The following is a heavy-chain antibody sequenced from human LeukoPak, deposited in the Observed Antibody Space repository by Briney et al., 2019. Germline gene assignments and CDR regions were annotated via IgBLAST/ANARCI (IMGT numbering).Heavy chain of an antibody. Sequence: SETLSLTCTVSGGSISSSSYYWGWIRQPPGKGLEWIGSIYYSGSTYYNPSLKSRVTISVDTAKNQFSLKLSSVTAADTAVYYCARPGPHKQLGPQTRGYYYYYMDVWGKGTTVTVSS. D-gene: IGHD6-6*01. V-gene: IGHV4-39*07. CDR3: ARPGPHKQLGPQTRGYYYYYMDV. CDR1: GGSISSSSYY. J-gene: IGHJ6*03. CDR2: IYYSGST.